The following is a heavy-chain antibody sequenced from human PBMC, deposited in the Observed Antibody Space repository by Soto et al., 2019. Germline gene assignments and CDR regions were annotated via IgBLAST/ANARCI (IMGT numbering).Heavy chain of an antibody. D-gene: IGHD3-10*01. CDR1: GYTFTSYD. J-gene: IGHJ3*02. Sequence: ASVKDSCKASGYTFTSYDINWVRQATGQGLEWMGWMNPNSGNTGYAQKFQGRVTMTRNTSISTAYMELSSLRSEDTAVYYCARGKNYYASGDDAFDIWGQGTLVSVTS. V-gene: IGHV1-8*02. CDR3: ARGKNYYASGDDAFDI. CDR2: MNPNSGNT.